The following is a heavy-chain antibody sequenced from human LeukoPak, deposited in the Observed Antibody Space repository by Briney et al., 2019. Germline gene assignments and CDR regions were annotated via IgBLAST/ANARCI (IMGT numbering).Heavy chain of an antibody. CDR2: ISYDGSNK. V-gene: IGHV3-30-3*01. D-gene: IGHD2/OR15-2a*01. CDR3: ARDPVFLYGVDV. Sequence: GGSLRLSCAASGFTFSSYAMHWVRQAPGKGLEWVAVISYDGSNKYYADSVKGRFTISRDNSKNTLYLQMNSLRAEDTAVYYCARDPVFLYGVDVWGQGTTVTVSS. J-gene: IGHJ6*02. CDR1: GFTFSSYA.